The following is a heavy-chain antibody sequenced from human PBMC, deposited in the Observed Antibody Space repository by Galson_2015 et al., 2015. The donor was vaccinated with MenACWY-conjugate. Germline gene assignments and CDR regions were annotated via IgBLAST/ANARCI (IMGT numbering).Heavy chain of an antibody. V-gene: IGHV3-53*01. J-gene: IGHJ6*02. Sequence: SLRLSCAASGLTVSSNYMSWVRQAPGKGLEWVSIIYSGGNTYYADPVKGRFTITRDNSKNTLYLQMNSLRAEDTAVYYCARDRRFSSRGVVTSSRMDVWGQGTTVTVSS. CDR1: GLTVSSNY. D-gene: IGHD3-10*01. CDR3: ARDRRFSSRGVVTSSRMDV. CDR2: IYSGGNT.